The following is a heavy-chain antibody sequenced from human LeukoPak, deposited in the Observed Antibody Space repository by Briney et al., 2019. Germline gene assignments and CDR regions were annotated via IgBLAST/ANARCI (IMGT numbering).Heavy chain of an antibody. CDR1: GFTFSSYA. CDR3: AKKGAAGFDY. D-gene: IGHD6-13*01. CDR2: ISGSGGSR. Sequence: GSLRLYCAAFGFTFSSYAMSWVRQAPGNGLEWVSGISGSGGSRYYADSVKGRFTISRDNSKNTLYLQMNSLRAEDTAVYYCAKKGAAGFDYWGQGTLVTVSS. J-gene: IGHJ4*02. V-gene: IGHV3-23*01.